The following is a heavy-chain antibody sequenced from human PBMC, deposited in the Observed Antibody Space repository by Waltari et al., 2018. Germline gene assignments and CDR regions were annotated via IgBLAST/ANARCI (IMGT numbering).Heavy chain of an antibody. CDR3: ARGSSSGLKAGAFDI. Sequence: QVQLVQSGAEVKKPGSSVKVSCKASGGTFSSYTISWVRQAPGQGLEWMGRIIPIVGRANYYKKFQGRVKITAEKSTSTAYMELSSLRSEDTAVDYCARGSSSGLKAGAFDIWGQGTMVTVSS. J-gene: IGHJ3*02. V-gene: IGHV1-69*08. D-gene: IGHD6-19*01. CDR1: GGTFSSYT. CDR2: IIPIVGRA.